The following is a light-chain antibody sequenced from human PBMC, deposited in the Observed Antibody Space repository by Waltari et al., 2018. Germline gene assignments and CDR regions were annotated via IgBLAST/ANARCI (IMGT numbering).Light chain of an antibody. CDR1: QSISTW. J-gene: IGKJ1*01. CDR3: QQYNSYPWT. Sequence: DIQLTQSPSTLTASVGDRVTITCRASQSISTWLAWYQQKPVKAPNLLIYKASTLQIGVPLRFGGSGSATVFTLTISSLQPDDFATYYCQQYNSYPWTFGQGTKVEIK. V-gene: IGKV1-5*03. CDR2: KAS.